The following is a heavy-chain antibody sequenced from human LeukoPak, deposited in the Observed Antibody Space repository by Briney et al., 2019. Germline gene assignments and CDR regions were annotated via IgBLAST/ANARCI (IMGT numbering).Heavy chain of an antibody. J-gene: IGHJ4*02. CDR2: ISTYNGDT. CDR1: GYTFTSYG. CDR3: AREDDRSFGAYDC. Sequence: AASVKVSCKTSGYTFTSYGISWVRQAPGQGLEWMGWISTYNGDTNYAQKLQGRVTMTTDTSTSTAYMELRSLRSDDTAVYFCAREDDRSFGAYDCWGQGTLVTVS. D-gene: IGHD4-17*01. V-gene: IGHV1-18*01.